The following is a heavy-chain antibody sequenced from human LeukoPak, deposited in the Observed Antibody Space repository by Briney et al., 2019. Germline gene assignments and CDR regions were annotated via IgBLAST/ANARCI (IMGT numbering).Heavy chain of an antibody. J-gene: IGHJ4*02. CDR1: RFTFNSYD. CDR3: APIYYGSGSYYNFDY. Sequence: GGTLRLSCAASRFTFNSYDMSWVRQAPGKGLEWVSAISGSGSSTYYADSVKGRFTISRDNSKNTLYLQMNSLRAEDTAVYYCAPIYYGSGSYYNFDYWGQGTLVTVSS. V-gene: IGHV3-23*01. CDR2: ISGSGSST. D-gene: IGHD3-10*01.